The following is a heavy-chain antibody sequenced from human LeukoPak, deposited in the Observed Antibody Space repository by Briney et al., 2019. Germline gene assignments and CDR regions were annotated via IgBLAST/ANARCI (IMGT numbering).Heavy chain of an antibody. J-gene: IGHJ4*02. Sequence: PSETLSLTCTVSGGSISSSSYYWGCLRQPPGKGLEWIGSIYYSGSTYYNPSLKSRVTISVDTSKNQFSLELSSVTAADTAVYYCAAHSGCSLAPPDYWGQGTLVTVSS. D-gene: IGHD1-26*01. CDR1: GGSISSSSYY. V-gene: IGHV4-39*07. CDR2: IYYSGST. CDR3: AAHSGCSLAPPDY.